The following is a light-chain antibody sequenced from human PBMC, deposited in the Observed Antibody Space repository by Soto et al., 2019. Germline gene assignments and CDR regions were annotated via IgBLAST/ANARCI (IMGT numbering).Light chain of an antibody. CDR3: QQYGSTPFT. CDR1: QSVSSNY. J-gene: IGKJ3*01. V-gene: IGKV3-20*01. CDR2: GAS. Sequence: EIVVTQSPGTLSLSPGERAPLSCRASQSVSSNYLAWYQQKPGQAPRLLIYGASSRASDIPDRFSGSGSGTDFTLIISRLEPEDFAMYYCQQYGSTPFTFGPGTKVDVK.